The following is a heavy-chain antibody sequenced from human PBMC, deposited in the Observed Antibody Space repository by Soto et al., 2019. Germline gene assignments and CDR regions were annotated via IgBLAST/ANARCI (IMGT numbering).Heavy chain of an antibody. CDR2: ISWEGGSI. V-gene: IGHV3-9*01. J-gene: IGHJ4*02. CDR1: GFNFDDYA. D-gene: IGHD5-12*01. Sequence: EVQLVESEGDLVQPGRSLRLSCAASGFNFDDYAMHWVRQVPGKGLEWVSGISWEGGSIGYADSVKGRFTISRDNAKNSLYLEMNSLRSEDTALYYCAKDHDEDFGYDLDYFNHWGQGTLVTVSS. CDR3: AKDHDEDFGYDLDYFNH.